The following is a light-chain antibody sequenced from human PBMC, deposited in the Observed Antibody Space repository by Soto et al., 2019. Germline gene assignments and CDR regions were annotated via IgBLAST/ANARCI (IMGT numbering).Light chain of an antibody. V-gene: IGKV1-9*01. CDR2: TAS. J-gene: IGKJ1*01. CDR3: QQLNSYPRT. CDR1: QGISRY. Sequence: DIQLTQSPSFLSASLGDRVTITCRASQGISRYLAWYQQKPGRAPKLLIYTASTLQSGVPSRFSGSGSGTEFTLPICGLQHEDFASYYCQQLNSYPRTFGLGTKVEIK.